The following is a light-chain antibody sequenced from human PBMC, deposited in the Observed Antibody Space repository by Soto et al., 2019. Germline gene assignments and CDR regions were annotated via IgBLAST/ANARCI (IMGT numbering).Light chain of an antibody. CDR3: QHYNSYSEA. V-gene: IGKV1-5*03. CDR2: KAS. Sequence: IHMTKSPSTLSSSIGDMVTITCRASQSINNRLAWYQQKPGKAPKLLIYKASTLKSGVPSRFSGSGSGTEFTLTISSLQPDDFATYYCQHYNSYSEAFGQGTKVDI. CDR1: QSINNR. J-gene: IGKJ1*01.